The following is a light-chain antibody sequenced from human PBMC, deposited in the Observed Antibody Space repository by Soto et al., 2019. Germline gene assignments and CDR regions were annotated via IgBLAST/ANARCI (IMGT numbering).Light chain of an antibody. CDR2: EVT. J-gene: IGLJ1*01. Sequence: QSALTQPASVSGSPGQSITISCIGTSSDIGAYNYASWYQQHPGKVPKLMIYEVTNRPSGLSNRFSGSKSGNTASLTISGLQAEDEAEYFCSSYSSTSTLYVFGTGTKVTVL. CDR3: SSYSSTSTLYV. V-gene: IGLV2-14*01. CDR1: SSDIGAYNY.